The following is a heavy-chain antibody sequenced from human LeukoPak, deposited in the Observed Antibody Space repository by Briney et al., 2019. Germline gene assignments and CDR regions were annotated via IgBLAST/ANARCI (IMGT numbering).Heavy chain of an antibody. CDR2: IYYSGST. CDR1: GVSISSGGYY. J-gene: IGHJ4*02. D-gene: IGHD7-27*01. V-gene: IGHV4-31*03. Sequence: SEPLSLTCTVSGVSISSGGYYWRWLRQPPGKGLEWSGYIYYSGSTYYNPSLKSRVTISVDTSKNQFSLKLSSVTSADTAVYYCARAELGIFDYWGQGTLVTVSS. CDR3: ARAELGIFDY.